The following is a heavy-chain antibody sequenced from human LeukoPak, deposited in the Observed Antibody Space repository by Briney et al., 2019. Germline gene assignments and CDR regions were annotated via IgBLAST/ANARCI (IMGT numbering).Heavy chain of an antibody. CDR1: GGTFSSYT. Sequence: SVKVSCKASGGTFSSYTISWVRQAPGQGLEWIGRIIPILGIANYAQKFQGRVTITADKSTSTACMELSSLRSEDTAVYYCARELGIVVVPAARLGYYFDYWGQGTLVTVSS. V-gene: IGHV1-69*04. CDR3: ARELGIVVVPAARLGYYFDY. D-gene: IGHD2-2*01. J-gene: IGHJ4*02. CDR2: IIPILGIA.